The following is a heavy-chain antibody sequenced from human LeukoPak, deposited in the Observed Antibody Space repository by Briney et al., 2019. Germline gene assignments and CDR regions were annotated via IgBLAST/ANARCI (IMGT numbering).Heavy chain of an antibody. Sequence: GASVKVSCTASGYTFTDFGITWVRQAPGQGLEWVGWIGAYNGDTNSAQKVQGRVTLTTDPSTSTAYMELKSLRSDDTAVYFCARAGRAVTSHFDSWGQGTLVTVSS. D-gene: IGHD4-17*01. CDR2: IGAYNGDT. J-gene: IGHJ4*02. V-gene: IGHV1-18*04. CDR3: ARAGRAVTSHFDS. CDR1: GYTFTDFG.